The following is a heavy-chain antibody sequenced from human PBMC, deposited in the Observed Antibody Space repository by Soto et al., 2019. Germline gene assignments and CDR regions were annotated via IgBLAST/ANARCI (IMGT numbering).Heavy chain of an antibody. J-gene: IGHJ5*02. V-gene: IGHV3-21*01. CDR1: GFTFSSYS. D-gene: IGHD6-6*01. CDR3: ARDWVEYSSSHVVWFDP. CDR2: ISSSSSYI. Sequence: EVQLVESGGGLVKPGGSLRLSCAASGFTFSSYSMNWVRQAPGKGLEWVSSISSSSSYIYYADSVKGRFTISRDNAKNSLYLRMNSLRAEDTAVYYCARDWVEYSSSHVVWFDPWGQGTLVTVSS.